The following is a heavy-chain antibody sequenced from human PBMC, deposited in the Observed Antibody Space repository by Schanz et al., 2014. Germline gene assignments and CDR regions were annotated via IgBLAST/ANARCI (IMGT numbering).Heavy chain of an antibody. D-gene: IGHD3-22*01. CDR2: ISGSGGST. Sequence: EVQLLESGGGLVQPGGSLRLSCAASGFTFRGYAMSWVRQAPGKGLEWVSAISGSGGSTYYADSVKGRFTISRDNAKNSLYLQMNSLRAEDTAVYYCARPPHDSSGYYPFDYWGQGTLXTVSS. CDR3: ARPPHDSSGYYPFDY. J-gene: IGHJ4*02. V-gene: IGHV3-23*01. CDR1: GFTFRGYA.